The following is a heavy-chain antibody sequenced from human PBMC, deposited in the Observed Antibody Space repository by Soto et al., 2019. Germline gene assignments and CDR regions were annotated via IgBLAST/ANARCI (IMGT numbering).Heavy chain of an antibody. CDR2: VSHDGRNT. D-gene: IGHD6-19*01. CDR1: GFTFSDYA. Sequence: VQLVESGGGVVQPGRSLRLSCAASGFTFSDYAMHWVRQAPGKGLEWVAVVSHDGRNTHYADSVKGRFTISRDSSKNTFSLEMTSLRDEDTAVYYCAEGGRQWLVTYDFKYWGQGALVTVSS. CDR3: AEGGRQWLVTYDFKY. J-gene: IGHJ4*02. V-gene: IGHV3-30*03.